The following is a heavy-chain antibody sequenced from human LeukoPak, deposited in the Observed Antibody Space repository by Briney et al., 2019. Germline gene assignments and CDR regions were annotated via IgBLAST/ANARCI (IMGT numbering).Heavy chain of an antibody. CDR1: GYSISSGYY. V-gene: IGHV4-38-2*02. CDR2: IYHSGST. Sequence: SETLSLTCTVSGYSISSGYYWGWIRQPPGKGREGIGSIYHSGSTYYNPSLKRRVTISVDTSKNPFSLKLNSVTAADSAVYYCARLNIAVAGRGQRYYYMDVWGKGTTVTISS. CDR3: ARLNIAVAGRGQRYYYMDV. D-gene: IGHD6-19*01. J-gene: IGHJ6*03.